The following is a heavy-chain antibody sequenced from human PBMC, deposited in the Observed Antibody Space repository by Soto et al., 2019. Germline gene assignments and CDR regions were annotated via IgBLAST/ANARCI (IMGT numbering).Heavy chain of an antibody. CDR3: ARSGWELLPVHY. CDR2: IYYNGST. D-gene: IGHD1-26*01. J-gene: IGHJ4*02. CDR1: GGSISSYY. Sequence: QVQLQESGPGLVKPSETLSLTCTVSGGSISSYYWSWIRQPPGKGLEWIGYIYYNGSTNYNPSLKSRVTISVDTSKNQFSLKLSSVTAADTAVYYCARSGWELLPVHYWGQGTLVTVSS. V-gene: IGHV4-59*01.